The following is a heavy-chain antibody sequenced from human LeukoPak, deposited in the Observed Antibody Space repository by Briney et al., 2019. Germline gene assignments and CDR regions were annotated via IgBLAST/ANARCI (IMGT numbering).Heavy chain of an antibody. J-gene: IGHJ3*02. V-gene: IGHV7-4-1*02. CDR3: ARDLDSAAFDI. D-gene: IGHD2-15*01. CDR1: GYTVTSYY. Sequence: ASVKVSCKASGYTVTSYYMHWVRQAPGQGLEYMGWIRTSTGSPTYAQGFTGRFVFSLDTSVNTAYLQISSLKAEDTAVYYCARDLDSAAFDIWGQGTMVTVSS. CDR2: IRTSTGSP.